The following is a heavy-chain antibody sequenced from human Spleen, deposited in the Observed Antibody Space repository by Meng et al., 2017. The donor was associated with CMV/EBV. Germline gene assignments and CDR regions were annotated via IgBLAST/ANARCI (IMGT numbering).Heavy chain of an antibody. CDR2: INPSGGST. Sequence: ASVKVSCKASGYTFTSYYMHWVRQAPGQGLEWMGIINPSGGSTSYAQKFQGRVTMTRDTSTSTVYMELSSLRSEDTAVYYCARGTGFGVVIIYYFDYWGQGTLVTVSS. D-gene: IGHD3-3*01. V-gene: IGHV1-46*01. CDR1: GYTFTSYY. J-gene: IGHJ4*02. CDR3: ARGTGFGVVIIYYFDY.